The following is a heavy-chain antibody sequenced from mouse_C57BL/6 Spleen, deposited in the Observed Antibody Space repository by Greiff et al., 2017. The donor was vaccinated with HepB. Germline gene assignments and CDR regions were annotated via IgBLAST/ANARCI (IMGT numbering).Heavy chain of an antibody. CDR2: ISSGGSYT. J-gene: IGHJ4*01. CDR3: ARPITTVVATDDMDY. V-gene: IGHV5-6*01. Sequence: EVMLVESGGDLVKPGGSLKLSCAASGFTFSSYGMSWVRQTPDKRLEWVATISSGGSYTYYPDSVKGRFTISRDNAKNTLYLQLSSLKSEDTAMYYCARPITTVVATDDMDYWGQGTSVTVSS. D-gene: IGHD1-1*01. CDR1: GFTFSSYG.